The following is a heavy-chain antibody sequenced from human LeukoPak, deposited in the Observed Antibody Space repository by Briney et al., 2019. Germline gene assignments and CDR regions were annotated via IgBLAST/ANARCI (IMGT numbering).Heavy chain of an antibody. D-gene: IGHD6-13*01. V-gene: IGHV4-38-2*01. CDR2: LYHSDSI. CDR3: ARQHDSYHYYYVDV. CDR1: GYSISSDYY. Sequence: SETLSLTCAVSGYSISSDYYWIWIRQPPGKGLEWIGSLYHSDSIYYNTSLESRVTMSVDTSKNQFSLKLSFVTAADTAVYYCARQHDSYHYYYVDVWGKGTTVTVSS. J-gene: IGHJ6*03.